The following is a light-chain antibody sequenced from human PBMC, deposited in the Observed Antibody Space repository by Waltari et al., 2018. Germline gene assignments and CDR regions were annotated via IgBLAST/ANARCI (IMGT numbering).Light chain of an antibody. CDR3: QNHERLPAT. CDR1: QSVSKY. V-gene: IGKV3-20*01. Sequence: ELVLTQSPGTLSLSPGERATLSCRASQSVSKYLAWYQQGPGQAPRLLIYAASTRATGIPDRFSGSGYGTDFSLIISRLEPEDFAVYYCQNHERLPATFGQGTKVEIK. J-gene: IGKJ1*01. CDR2: AAS.